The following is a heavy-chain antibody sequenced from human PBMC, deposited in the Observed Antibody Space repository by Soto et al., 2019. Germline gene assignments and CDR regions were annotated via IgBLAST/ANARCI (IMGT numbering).Heavy chain of an antibody. CDR1: GFTFSTSQ. Sequence: EVQLVESGGGLVQPGGSLRLSCAASGFTFSTSQMNWVRQAPGKGLEWLSYISSSGSSRYYADSVKGRFTIARDNAKKSLYLQTNSLRVEDTAVYYCAREGSSDAYDIWGQGTKVTVSS. CDR2: ISSSGSSR. D-gene: IGHD3-10*01. V-gene: IGHV3-48*03. J-gene: IGHJ3*02. CDR3: AREGSSDAYDI.